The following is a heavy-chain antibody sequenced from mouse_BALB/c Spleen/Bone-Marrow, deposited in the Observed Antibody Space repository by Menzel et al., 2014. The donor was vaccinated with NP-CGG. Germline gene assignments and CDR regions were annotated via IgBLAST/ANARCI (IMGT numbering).Heavy chain of an antibody. Sequence: SGAELVKPGASVKLSCTASGFNIKDNYMHWVEQRPEQGLEWIGRIDPANGNTKYDPKFQGKATITADTSSNTAYLQLSSLTSEDTAVYYCARYYYGSSLFDYWGQGTTLTVSS. CDR1: GFNIKDNY. V-gene: IGHV14-3*02. CDR3: ARYYYGSSLFDY. CDR2: IDPANGNT. D-gene: IGHD1-1*01. J-gene: IGHJ2*01.